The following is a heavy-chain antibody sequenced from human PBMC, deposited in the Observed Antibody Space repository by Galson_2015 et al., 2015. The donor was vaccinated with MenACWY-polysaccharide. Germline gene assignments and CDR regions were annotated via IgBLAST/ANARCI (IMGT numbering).Heavy chain of an antibody. Sequence: SETLSLTCTVSGGSISSYYWSWIRQPPGKGLEWIWYIYYSGSTNYNPSLKSRVTISVDTSKNQFSLKLSSVTAADTAVYYCARRAARGPFDSSGYVYWYFDLWGRGTLVTVSS. V-gene: IGHV4-59*08. J-gene: IGHJ2*01. CDR1: GGSISSYY. D-gene: IGHD3-22*01. CDR3: ARRAARGPFDSSGYVYWYFDL. CDR2: IYYSGST.